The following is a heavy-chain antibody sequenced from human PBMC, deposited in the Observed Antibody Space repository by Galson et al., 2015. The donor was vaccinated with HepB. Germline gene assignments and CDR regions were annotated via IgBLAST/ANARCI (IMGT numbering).Heavy chain of an antibody. Sequence: SVKVSCKASGGTFSTIAISWVRQAPGQGLEWMGGIIPMFGTLNYAQKFQGRVTISADESTSTAYMELSSLASEDTAVYYCARDGRSTAAYDYWGQGTLVTVSS. J-gene: IGHJ4*02. CDR2: IIPMFGTL. D-gene: IGHD1-26*01. CDR3: ARDGRSTAAYDY. V-gene: IGHV1-69*13. CDR1: GGTFSTIA.